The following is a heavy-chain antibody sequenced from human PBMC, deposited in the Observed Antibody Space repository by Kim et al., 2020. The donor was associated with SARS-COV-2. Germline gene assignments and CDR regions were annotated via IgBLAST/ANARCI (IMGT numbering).Heavy chain of an antibody. J-gene: IGHJ6*02. V-gene: IGHV4-31*02. CDR3: AILSRRPGVADYYGMDV. D-gene: IGHD5-12*01. Sequence: KSRVTISVDTSKNQFSLKLSSVTAADTAVYYCAILSRRPGVADYYGMDVWGQGTTVTVSS.